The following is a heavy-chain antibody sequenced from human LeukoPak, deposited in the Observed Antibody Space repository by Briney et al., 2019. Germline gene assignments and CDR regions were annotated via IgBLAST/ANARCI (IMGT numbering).Heavy chain of an antibody. D-gene: IGHD2-2*01. Sequence: IPGGSLRLSCAASGFTFSDYYMSWLRQAPGKGLEWVSYISSSSSYTNYADSVKGRFTISRDNAKNSLYLQMNSLRAEDTAVYYCAREGGDCSSTSCYVSWFDPWGQGTLVTVSS. J-gene: IGHJ5*02. CDR1: GFTFSDYY. CDR3: AREGGDCSSTSCYVSWFDP. CDR2: ISSSSSYT. V-gene: IGHV3-11*06.